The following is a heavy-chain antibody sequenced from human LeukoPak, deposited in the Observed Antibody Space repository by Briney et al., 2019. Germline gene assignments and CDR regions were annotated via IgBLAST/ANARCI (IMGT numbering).Heavy chain of an antibody. Sequence: GGSLRLSCATSGFTLSSYWMHWVRQVPGKGLEWLSRINNDGVSTSYADSVKGRFTISRDNAKNTLYLRMNSLRAEDTALYYCAKDQRGGDPDYYGMDVWGQGTTVTVSS. CDR1: GFTLSSYW. CDR3: AKDQRGGDPDYYGMDV. J-gene: IGHJ6*02. CDR2: INNDGVST. D-gene: IGHD2-21*01. V-gene: IGHV3-74*01.